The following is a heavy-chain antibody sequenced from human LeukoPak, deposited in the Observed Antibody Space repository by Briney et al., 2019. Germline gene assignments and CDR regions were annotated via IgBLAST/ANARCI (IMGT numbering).Heavy chain of an antibody. Sequence: PSETLSLTCAVYGGSFSGYYWSWIRQPPGKGLEWIGEINHSGSTNYNPSLKSRVTISVDTSKNQFSLKLSSVTAADTAVYYCARAFSMVTYYYYYYMDVWGKGTTVTVSS. V-gene: IGHV4-34*01. CDR3: ARAFSMVTYYYYYYMDV. J-gene: IGHJ6*03. D-gene: IGHD3-10*01. CDR1: GGSFSGYY. CDR2: INHSGST.